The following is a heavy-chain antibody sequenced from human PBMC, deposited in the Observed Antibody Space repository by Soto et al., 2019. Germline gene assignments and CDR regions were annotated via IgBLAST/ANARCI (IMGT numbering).Heavy chain of an antibody. J-gene: IGHJ4*02. D-gene: IGHD6-19*01. CDR1: GFTFSIFG. CDR3: ARDKGSSTVVSGISQEGYFDS. Sequence: QVQLVESGGGVVQPGRSLRLSCAASGFTFSIFGMHWVRQAPGKGLEWAAIIWYDGSNAYYADSVRGRLTISRDNSKNTVYLQMNSIRAEDTAVYYCARDKGSSTVVSGISQEGYFDSWGQGTLVTVSS. V-gene: IGHV3-33*01. CDR2: IWYDGSNA.